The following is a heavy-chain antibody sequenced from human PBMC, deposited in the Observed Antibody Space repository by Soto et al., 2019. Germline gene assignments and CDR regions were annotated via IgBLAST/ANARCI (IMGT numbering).Heavy chain of an antibody. Sequence: GESLKISCKGSGYSFTSYWIGWVRQMPGKGLEWMGIIYPGDSDTRYSPSFQGQVTISADKSISTAYLQWSSLKASDTAMYYCARHETTRDQTAADYYYGMDVWGQGTTVTVSS. D-gene: IGHD6-13*01. CDR1: GYSFTSYW. CDR3: ARHETTRDQTAADYYYGMDV. V-gene: IGHV5-51*01. CDR2: IYPGDSDT. J-gene: IGHJ6*02.